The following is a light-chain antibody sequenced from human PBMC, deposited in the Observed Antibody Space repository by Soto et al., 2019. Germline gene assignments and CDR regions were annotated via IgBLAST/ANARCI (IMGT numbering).Light chain of an antibody. Sequence: QSALTQPAAVSGSPGQSITISCTGPTSDVGGYNWVSWYQQHPGKAPKLMIYDVSNRPSGVSSRFSGSKSGNTASLAISGLQAEDEADYYCKSYTSSNIYVFGTGTKLTVL. CDR2: DVS. CDR3: KSYTSSNIYV. CDR1: TSDVGGYNW. V-gene: IGLV2-14*01. J-gene: IGLJ1*01.